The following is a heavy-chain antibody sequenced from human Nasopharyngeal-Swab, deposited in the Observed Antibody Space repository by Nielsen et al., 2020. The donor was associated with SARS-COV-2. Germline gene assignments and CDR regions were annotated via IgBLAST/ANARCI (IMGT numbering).Heavy chain of an antibody. J-gene: IGHJ6*02. D-gene: IGHD2-15*01. CDR2: ISSSSSYT. Sequence: GESLKISCAASGFTFSDYYMSWIRQAPGKGLEWVSYISSSSSYTNYADSVKGRFTISRDNAKNSLYLQMNSLRSDDTAVYYCARVQSVVVAGTDYYYYGMDVWGQGTTVTVSS. CDR3: ARVQSVVVAGTDYYYYGMDV. CDR1: GFTFSDYY. V-gene: IGHV3-11*05.